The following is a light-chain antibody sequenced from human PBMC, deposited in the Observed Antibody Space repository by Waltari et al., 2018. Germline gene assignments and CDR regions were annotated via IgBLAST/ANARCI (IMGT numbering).Light chain of an antibody. Sequence: QSALTQPASVSGSPGQSITISCTGTTSDVGNYNLVSWYQQVPGRAPKLMIYENRRRPSDISHRFSGSKSGNTASLTISGLQAEDEADYYCCSYAGSSTWVFGGGTKLTVL. CDR1: TSDVGNYNL. CDR2: ENR. V-gene: IGLV2-23*01. J-gene: IGLJ3*02. CDR3: CSYAGSSTWV.